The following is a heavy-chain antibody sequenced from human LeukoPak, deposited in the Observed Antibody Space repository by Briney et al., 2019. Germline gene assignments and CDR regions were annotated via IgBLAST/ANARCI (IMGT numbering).Heavy chain of an antibody. D-gene: IGHD3-22*01. Sequence: PGGSLRLSCAASGFTFSNYAMNWVRQAPGKGLEWVSYISSSGSTIYYADSVKGRFTISRDNAKNSLYLQMNSLRAEDTAVYYCARDHYYDRRGFDYWGQGTLVTVSS. CDR1: GFTFSNYA. V-gene: IGHV3-48*03. CDR2: ISSSGSTI. CDR3: ARDHYYDRRGFDY. J-gene: IGHJ4*02.